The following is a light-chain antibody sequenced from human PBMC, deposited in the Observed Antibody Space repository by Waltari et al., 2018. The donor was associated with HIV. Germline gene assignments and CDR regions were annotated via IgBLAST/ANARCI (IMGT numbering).Light chain of an antibody. CDR2: GAS. Sequence: EIVLPQSPGTLSLSPGERATLSCRASQSVSSSYLAWYQQRRSQAPRLLIYGASSRATGIPDRFSGSGSGTDFTLTISRLEPEDFAVYYCQQYGDSRWTFGQGTKVEIK. J-gene: IGKJ1*01. CDR3: QQYGDSRWT. V-gene: IGKV3-20*01. CDR1: QSVSSSY.